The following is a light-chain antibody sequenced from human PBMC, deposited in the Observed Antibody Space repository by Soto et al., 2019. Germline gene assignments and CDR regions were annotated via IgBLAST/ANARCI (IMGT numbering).Light chain of an antibody. Sequence: EVVLKQSPGTLSLSPGERATLSCRASQSVGNTYLAWYQQKPGQAPRLLIYGASSRATGIPDRFTGSGSGTDFTLTISRLEPEDFAVYYCQQYGDSPWTFGQGTTVEIK. V-gene: IGKV3-20*01. CDR3: QQYGDSPWT. J-gene: IGKJ1*01. CDR1: QSVGNTY. CDR2: GAS.